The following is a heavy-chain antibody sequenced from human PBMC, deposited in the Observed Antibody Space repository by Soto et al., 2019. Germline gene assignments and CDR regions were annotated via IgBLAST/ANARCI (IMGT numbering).Heavy chain of an antibody. Sequence: EVQLLESGGGLVQPGGSLRLSCAASGFTFSSYAMSWVRQAPGKGLEWVSAISGSGGSTYYADSVKGRFTISRDNSKNTLDLQMNRLRAEDTAVYYCAKGPGGGRYSHYVPYYYYYMDVWGKGTTVTVSS. D-gene: IGHD4-4*01. CDR1: GFTFSSYA. V-gene: IGHV3-23*01. CDR3: AKGPGGGRYSHYVPYYYYYMDV. CDR2: ISGSGGST. J-gene: IGHJ6*03.